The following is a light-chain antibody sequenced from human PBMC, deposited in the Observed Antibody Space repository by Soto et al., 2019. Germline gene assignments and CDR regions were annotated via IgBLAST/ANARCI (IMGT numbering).Light chain of an antibody. CDR3: QQYGSSPIT. CDR2: GAS. CDR1: QSVSSNF. J-gene: IGKJ5*01. Sequence: IVLTQSPGTLSLSPGERATLSCRASQSVSSNFLAWYQQKPGQAPRLLIYGASSRATGIPDRFSGSGSETDFTLTISRLEPEDFALYYCQQYGSSPITFGQGTRLEIK. V-gene: IGKV3-20*01.